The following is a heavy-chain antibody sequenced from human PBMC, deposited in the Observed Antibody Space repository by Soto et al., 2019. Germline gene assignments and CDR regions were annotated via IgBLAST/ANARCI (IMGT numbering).Heavy chain of an antibody. V-gene: IGHV3-48*02. Sequence: GVSLRLSCATSGFTFSSYSMNWVRQAPGKGLEWVSYISSNMRYIYYADSVKGRFTISRDNAKNSLYLQMSSLRDEDTALYYCAKEHSSSWDPLYYHGMDVWGQGTTVTVSS. CDR3: AKEHSSSWDPLYYHGMDV. J-gene: IGHJ6*02. D-gene: IGHD6-13*01. CDR1: GFTFSSYS. CDR2: ISSNMRYI.